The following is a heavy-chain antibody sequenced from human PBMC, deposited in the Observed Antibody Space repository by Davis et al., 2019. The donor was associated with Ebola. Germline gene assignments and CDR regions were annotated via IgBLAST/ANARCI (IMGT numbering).Heavy chain of an antibody. J-gene: IGHJ6*02. CDR3: ARHLRGGNPFYYYYYGMDV. CDR1: GYSFTSYW. V-gene: IGHV5-10-1*01. Sequence: GESLKISCKGSGYSFTSYWISWVRQMPGKGLEWMGRIDPSDSYTNYSPSFQGHVTISADKSISTAYLQWSSLKASDTAMYYCARHLRGGNPFYYYYYGMDVWGQGTTVTVSS. CDR2: IDPSDSYT. D-gene: IGHD4-23*01.